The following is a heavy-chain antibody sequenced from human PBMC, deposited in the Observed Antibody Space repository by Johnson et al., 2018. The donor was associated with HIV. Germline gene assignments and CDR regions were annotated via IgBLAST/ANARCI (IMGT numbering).Heavy chain of an antibody. CDR2: ISYDGSNK. CDR3: AREGLYCSGGNCYVAAFDI. V-gene: IGHV3-30-3*01. CDR1: RFTFSSYA. J-gene: IGHJ3*02. D-gene: IGHD2-15*01. Sequence: QVQLVESGGGVVQPGRSLRLSCAASRFTFSSYAMHWVRQAPGKGLEWVAVISYDGSNKYYADSVNGRFTISRDNSKNTLYLQMNSLRAEDTAVYYCAREGLYCSGGNCYVAAFDIWAQGTKVTVSS.